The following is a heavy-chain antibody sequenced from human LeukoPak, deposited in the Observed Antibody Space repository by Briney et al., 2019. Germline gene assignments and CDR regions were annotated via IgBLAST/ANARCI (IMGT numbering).Heavy chain of an antibody. CDR3: AKEVLVVIESYLEK. V-gene: IGHV3-23*01. CDR2: ITGSGQTA. CDR1: GFTFSSCA. Sequence: PGGSLILSCAASGFTFSSCAMTWVRQAPGKGLEWVSTITGSGQTAYYSDSVKGRFTTSRDNSKNTLYLEMSSLRAEDTAIYYCAKEVLVVIESYLEKWGQGTLVTVSS. J-gene: IGHJ4*02. D-gene: IGHD3-22*01.